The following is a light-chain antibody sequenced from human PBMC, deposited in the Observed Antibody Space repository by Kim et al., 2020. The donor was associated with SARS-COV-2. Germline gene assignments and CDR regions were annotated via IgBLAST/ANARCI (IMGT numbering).Light chain of an antibody. CDR1: QSVSSSD. J-gene: IGKJ1*01. V-gene: IGKV3-20*01. CDR3: HLNGRSPWT. Sequence: TVLPKSPATLTLSSGERGTLSCRASQSVSSSDLAWYQQKPGQAPRLLLFGASNTATSIPDRFSGSGSGTDFPLTSSRLEPEDFAVYYWHLNGRSPWTFGQGTKVDIK. CDR2: GAS.